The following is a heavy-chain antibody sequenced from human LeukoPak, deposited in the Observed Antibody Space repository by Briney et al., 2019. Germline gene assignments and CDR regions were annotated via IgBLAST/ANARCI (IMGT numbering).Heavy chain of an antibody. V-gene: IGHV1-69*04. J-gene: IGHJ5*02. CDR2: IIPILGIA. Sequence: SVKVSCKASGGTFSSYAISWVRQAPGQGLEWMGRIIPILGIANYAQKFQGRVTITADKSTSTAYMELSRLRSEDTAVYYCARHRYCSSTSCYGGGNWFDPWGQGTLVTVSS. D-gene: IGHD2-2*01. CDR1: GGTFSSYA. CDR3: ARHRYCSSTSCYGGGNWFDP.